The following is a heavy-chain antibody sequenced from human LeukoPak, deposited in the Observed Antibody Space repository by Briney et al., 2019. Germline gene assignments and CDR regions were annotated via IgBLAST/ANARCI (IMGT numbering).Heavy chain of an antibody. CDR2: MNPNSGNT. V-gene: IGHV1-8*01. CDR1: GYTFTSYD. Sequence: ASVKVSCKASGYTFTSYDINWVRQATGQGLEWMGWMNPNSGNTGYAQKFQGRVTMTRNTSISTAYMELSSLRSEDTAVYYCARGTTAVTLLSYYYYYMDVWGKGTTVTVSS. J-gene: IGHJ6*03. D-gene: IGHD4-23*01. CDR3: ARGTTAVTLLSYYYYYMDV.